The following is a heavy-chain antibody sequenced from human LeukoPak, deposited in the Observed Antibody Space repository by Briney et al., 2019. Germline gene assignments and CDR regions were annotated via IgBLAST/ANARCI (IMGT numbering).Heavy chain of an antibody. CDR2: ISRIGNT. J-gene: IGHJ5*02. Sequence: SLXXAXXXGSFXXXYWXXWVXXXXXXXXXFIGQISRIGNTNYNPSLRSRVSVSMDKSQNLFSLNLTSVTAADTAVYYCARETDYSHPNYFDPWGQGTLVTVSS. V-gene: IGHV4-4*02. CDR1: XGSFXXXYW. CDR3: ARETDYSHPNYFDP. D-gene: IGHD4-11*01.